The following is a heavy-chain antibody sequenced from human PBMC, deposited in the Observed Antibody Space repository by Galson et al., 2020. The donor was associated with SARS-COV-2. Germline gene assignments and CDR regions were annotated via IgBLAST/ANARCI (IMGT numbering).Heavy chain of an antibody. CDR2: FDPEDGET. J-gene: IGHJ4*02. Sequence: GESLKISCKVSGYTLTELSMHWVRQAPGKGLEWMGGFDPEDGETIYAQKFQGRVTMTEDTSTDTAYMELSSLRSEDTAVYYCATSYAAVAGTNFDDWGQGTLVTVSS. D-gene: IGHD6-19*01. CDR3: ATSYAAVAGTNFDD. CDR1: GYTLTELS. V-gene: IGHV1-24*01.